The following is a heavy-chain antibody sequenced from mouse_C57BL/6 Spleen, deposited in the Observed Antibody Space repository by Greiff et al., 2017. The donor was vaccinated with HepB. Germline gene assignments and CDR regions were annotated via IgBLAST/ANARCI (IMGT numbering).Heavy chain of an antibody. D-gene: IGHD1-1*01. V-gene: IGHV1-55*01. CDR1: GYTFTSYW. CDR2: IYPGSGST. J-gene: IGHJ2*01. Sequence: QVQLQQSGAELVKPGASVKMSCKASGYTFTSYWITWVKQRPGQGLEWIGDIYPGSGSTNYNEKFKSKATLTVDTSSSTAYMQLSSLTSEDSAVYYCARFFYYGSSPFYFDYWGQGTTLTVSS. CDR3: ARFFYYGSSPFYFDY.